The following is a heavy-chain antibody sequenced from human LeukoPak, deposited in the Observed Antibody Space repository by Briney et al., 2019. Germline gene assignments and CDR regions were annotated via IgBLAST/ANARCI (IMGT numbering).Heavy chain of an antibody. CDR3: ARVGPTGVGPRSYCSSTSCYTSYYYMDV. CDR1: GGTFSSYA. CDR2: IIPIFGIA. V-gene: IGHV1-69*05. J-gene: IGHJ6*03. D-gene: IGHD2-2*02. Sequence: ASVKVSCKASGGTFSSYAISWVRQAPGQGLEWMGGIIPIFGIANYAQKFQGRVTITTDESTSTAYMELSSLRSEDTAAYYCARVGPTGVGPRSYCSSTSCYTSYYYMDVWGKGTTVTVSS.